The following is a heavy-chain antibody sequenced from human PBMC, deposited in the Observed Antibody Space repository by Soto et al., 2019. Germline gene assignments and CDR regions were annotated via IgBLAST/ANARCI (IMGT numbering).Heavy chain of an antibody. CDR3: ARDQGYSHY. V-gene: IGHV4-39*02. Sequence: ASETLSLTCTVSGGSISSSSYYWGWIRQPPGKGLEWIGSIYYSGSTYYADSVKGRFTISRDNSKNTLYLQMNSLRAEDTAVYYCARDQGYSHYWGQGTLVTVSS. CDR1: GGSISSSSYY. D-gene: IGHD5-18*01. CDR2: IYYSGST. J-gene: IGHJ4*02.